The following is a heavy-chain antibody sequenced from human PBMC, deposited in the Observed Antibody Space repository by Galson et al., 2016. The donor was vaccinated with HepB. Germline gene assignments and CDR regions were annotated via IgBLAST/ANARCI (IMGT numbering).Heavy chain of an antibody. Sequence: SLRLSCAASGFTFNTYEMHWVRHTPGKGLVRVSRINFAGSTATYADAVKGRFTISRDNAKNTLFLQMHSLRVEDTVVYYCVRDGGWSFDLWGRGTLVTVSS. CDR1: GFTFNTYE. V-gene: IGHV3-74*01. J-gene: IGHJ2*01. CDR2: INFAGSTA. CDR3: VRDGGWSFDL.